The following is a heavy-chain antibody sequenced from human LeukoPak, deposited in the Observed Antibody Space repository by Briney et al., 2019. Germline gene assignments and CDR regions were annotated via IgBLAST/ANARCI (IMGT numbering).Heavy chain of an antibody. Sequence: SETLSLTCTVSGGSISSYYWSWIRQPPGKGLEWIGYIYYSGSTNYNPSLKSRVTISVDTSKSQFSLKLSSVTAAGTAIYYCARNIVGPRQVDYWGQGTLVTVSS. CDR1: GGSISSYY. CDR2: IYYSGST. V-gene: IGHV4-59*01. D-gene: IGHD1-26*01. J-gene: IGHJ4*02. CDR3: ARNIVGPRQVDY.